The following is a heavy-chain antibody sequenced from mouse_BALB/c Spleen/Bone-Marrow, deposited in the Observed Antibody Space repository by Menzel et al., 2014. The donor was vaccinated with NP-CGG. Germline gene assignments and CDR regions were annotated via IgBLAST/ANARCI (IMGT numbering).Heavy chain of an antibody. CDR3: ARKRGGAMDY. Sequence: VQLQQSGPELVKPGASVKMSCKAPGYTFTSYVMHWVKQKPGQGLEWIGYIIPSNDVTKYNEKFKGKATLTSDKSSSTAYMELSSLTSEDSAVYYCARKRGGAMDYWGPGTSVTVSS. CDR2: IIPSNDVT. CDR1: GYTFTSYV. V-gene: IGHV1-14*01. J-gene: IGHJ4*01.